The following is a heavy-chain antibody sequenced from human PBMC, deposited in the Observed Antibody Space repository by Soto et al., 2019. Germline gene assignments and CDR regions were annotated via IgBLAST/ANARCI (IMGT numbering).Heavy chain of an antibody. D-gene: IGHD4-4*01. CDR2: ISSSGSTI. CDR1: GFTFSSYE. J-gene: IGHJ4*02. CDR3: ARDGSNYEEDYFDY. Sequence: EVQLVESGGGLVQPGGSLRLSCAASGFTFSSYEMNWVRQAPGKGLEWVSYISSSGSTIYYADSVKGRFTISRDNAKNSLYLQMNSLRAEDTAVYYCARDGSNYEEDYFDYWGQGTLVTVSS. V-gene: IGHV3-48*03.